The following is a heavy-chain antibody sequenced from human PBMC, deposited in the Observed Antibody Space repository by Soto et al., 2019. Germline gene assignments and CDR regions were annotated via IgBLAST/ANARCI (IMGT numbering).Heavy chain of an antibody. CDR2: ISSTSIYI. CDR3: ARQRGGREGDY. J-gene: IGHJ4*02. D-gene: IGHD1-26*01. V-gene: IGHV3-21*01. CDR1: GFTFSDNS. Sequence: EVQLVESGGGLVKPGGSLRLSCAASGFTFSDNSMKWVRQAPGRGLEWVSSISSTSIYIFYADSVKGRFTISRDNAKNSLYLQMNCLRAEDTAIYYCARQRGGREGDYWGQGTLVIVSS.